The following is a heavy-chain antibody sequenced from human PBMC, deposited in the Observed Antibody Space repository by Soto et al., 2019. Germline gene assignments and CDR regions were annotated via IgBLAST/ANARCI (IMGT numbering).Heavy chain of an antibody. Sequence: SSETLSLTCTVSGGSISSGDYYWSWIRQPPGKGLEWIGYIYYSGSTYYNPSLKSRVTISVDTSKNQFSLKLSSVTAADTAVYYCARDYMVRGNYGMDVWGQGTTVTVSS. CDR3: ARDYMVRGNYGMDV. CDR2: IYYSGST. J-gene: IGHJ6*02. CDR1: GGSISSGDYY. V-gene: IGHV4-30-4*01. D-gene: IGHD3-10*01.